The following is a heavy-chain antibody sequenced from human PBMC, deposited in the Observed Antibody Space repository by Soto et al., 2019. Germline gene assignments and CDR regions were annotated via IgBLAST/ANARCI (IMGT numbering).Heavy chain of an antibody. J-gene: IGHJ3*02. CDR1: GFTFSSYW. CDR3: ARDPGVAGDGSDAFDI. V-gene: IGHV3-7*05. Sequence: EVQLVESGGGLVQPGGSLRLSCAASGFTFSSYWMSWVRQAPGKGLEWVANIKQDGSEKYYVDSVKGRFTISRDNAKNSLYLQMNSLRAEDTAVYYCARDPGVAGDGSDAFDIWGQGTMVTVSS. CDR2: IKQDGSEK. D-gene: IGHD1-26*01.